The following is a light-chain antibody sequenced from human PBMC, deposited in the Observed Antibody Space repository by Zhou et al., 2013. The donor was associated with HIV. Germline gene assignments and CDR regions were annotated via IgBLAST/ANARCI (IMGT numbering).Light chain of an antibody. CDR2: TAS. CDR3: QQRSNWPPYT. CDR1: QGITTY. J-gene: IGKJ2*01. Sequence: DIQLTQSPSFLSASVGDRVTITCRASQGITTYLAWYQQKPGKAPKLLIYTASTLQSGVPSRFSGSGSGTDFTLTISSLEPEDFAVYYCQQRSNWPPYTFGQGTKLEI. V-gene: IGKV1-9*01.